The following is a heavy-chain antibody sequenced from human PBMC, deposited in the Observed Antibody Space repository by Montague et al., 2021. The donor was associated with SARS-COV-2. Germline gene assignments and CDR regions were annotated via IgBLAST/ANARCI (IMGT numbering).Heavy chain of an antibody. CDR1: GASISSSSFF. CDR2: VSYSGDY. V-gene: IGHV4-39*02. D-gene: IGHD2-15*01. Sequence: SETLSLTCTVSGASISSSSFFWGWIRQPPGKGLEWIGTVSYSGDYNYMPSLKSSVTISLDTSNNHFSLKLSSVTAADTAVYYCARGPLHGVAADTPFDLWGQGTLVTVSS. CDR3: ARGPLHGVAADTPFDL. J-gene: IGHJ4*02.